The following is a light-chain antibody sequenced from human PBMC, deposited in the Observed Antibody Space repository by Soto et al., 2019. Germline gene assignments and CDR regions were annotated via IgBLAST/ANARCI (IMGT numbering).Light chain of an antibody. Sequence: AIQMTQSPSSLSASVGDRVTITWWVSQGIRNYLGWYQQKPGKAPKLLIYAASTLQSGVPSRFSGRGSDTDFTLSINNXQPEDFATYYCLQDYNYPRTFGQGTKVDIK. CDR2: AAS. CDR1: QGIRNY. CDR3: LQDYNYPRT. J-gene: IGKJ1*01. V-gene: IGKV1-6*01.